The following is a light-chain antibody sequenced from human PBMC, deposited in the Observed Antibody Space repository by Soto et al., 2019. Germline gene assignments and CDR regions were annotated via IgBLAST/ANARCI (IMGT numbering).Light chain of an antibody. J-gene: IGKJ1*01. CDR2: DAS. CDR1: QSISNW. Sequence: DIQMTQSPSTLSASVGDRVTITCRASQSISNWLAWYQQKPGKAPKLLIYDASSLESGVPSRFSGSGSGAEFTLTISRLQPDDFATYHCQQYNSYLWTFGQGTKVDIK. CDR3: QQYNSYLWT. V-gene: IGKV1-5*01.